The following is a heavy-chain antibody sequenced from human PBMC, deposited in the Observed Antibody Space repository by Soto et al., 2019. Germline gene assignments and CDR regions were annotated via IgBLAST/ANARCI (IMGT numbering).Heavy chain of an antibody. D-gene: IGHD6-13*01. CDR2: TYYRSKWYN. CDR3: ARDWRIAAAGLWVYFDY. J-gene: IGHJ4*02. CDR1: GDSVSSNSAA. V-gene: IGHV6-1*01. Sequence: PSQTLSLTCAISGDSVSSNSAAWNWTRQSPSRGLEWLGRTYYRSKWYNDYAVSVKSRITINPDTSKNQFSLQLNSVTPEDTAVYYCARDWRIAAAGLWVYFDYWGQGTLVTVSS.